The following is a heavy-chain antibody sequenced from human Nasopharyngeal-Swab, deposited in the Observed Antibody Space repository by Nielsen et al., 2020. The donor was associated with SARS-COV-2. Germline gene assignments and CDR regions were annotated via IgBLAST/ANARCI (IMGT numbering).Heavy chain of an antibody. V-gene: IGHV1-2*02. Sequence: WVRQAPGQGLEWVGCINPYSGDTKYAQKFQGRVTVTRDTSRSTAYIELSRLRSDDTAVYYCARDYYDNYDYDYWGQGTLVTVSS. D-gene: IGHD3-22*01. J-gene: IGHJ4*02. CDR2: INPYSGDT. CDR3: ARDYYDNYDYDY.